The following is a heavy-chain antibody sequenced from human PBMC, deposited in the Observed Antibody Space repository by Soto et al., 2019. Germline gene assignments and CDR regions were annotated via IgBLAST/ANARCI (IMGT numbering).Heavy chain of an antibody. V-gene: IGHV3-43*01. Sequence: EVHLVESGGVVVQPGGSLRLSCAASGFTFEDYSMHWVRQAPGKGLDWVSLINWDGSNTYYADSVKGRFTISRDNTKNSLYLQMNSLSTEDTALYYCAKVVTRHSWNDGPDYWGQGTLVTVSS. D-gene: IGHD1-1*01. CDR3: AKVVTRHSWNDGPDY. CDR1: GFTFEDYS. J-gene: IGHJ4*02. CDR2: INWDGSNT.